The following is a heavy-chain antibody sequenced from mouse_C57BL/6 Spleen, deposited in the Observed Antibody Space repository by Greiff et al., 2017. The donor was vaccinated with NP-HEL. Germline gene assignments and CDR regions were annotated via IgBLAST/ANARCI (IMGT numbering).Heavy chain of an antibody. CDR3: ARSGSNPWFAY. CDR1: GYTFTSYW. V-gene: IGHV1-52*01. D-gene: IGHD2-5*01. CDR2: IDPSDSET. Sequence: VKLKQPGAELVRPGSSVKLSCKASGYTFTSYWMHWVKQRPIQGLEWIGNIDPSDSETHYNQKFKDKATLTVDKSSSTAYMQLSSLTSEDSAVYYCARSGSNPWFAYWGQGTLVTVSA. J-gene: IGHJ3*01.